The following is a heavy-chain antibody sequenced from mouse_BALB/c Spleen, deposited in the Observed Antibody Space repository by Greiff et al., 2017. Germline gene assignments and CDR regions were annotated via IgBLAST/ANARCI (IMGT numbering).Heavy chain of an antibody. CDR3: ARFYYRYDGLHWYFDV. V-gene: IGHV3-2*02. CDR1: GYSITSDYA. Sequence: EVKLVESGPGLVKPSQSLSLTCTVTGYSITSDYAWNWIRQFPGNKLEWMGYISYSGSTSYNPSLKSRISITRDTSKNQFFLQLNSVTTEDTATYYCARFYYRYDGLHWYFDVWGAGTTVTVSS. CDR2: ISYSGST. D-gene: IGHD2-14*01. J-gene: IGHJ1*01.